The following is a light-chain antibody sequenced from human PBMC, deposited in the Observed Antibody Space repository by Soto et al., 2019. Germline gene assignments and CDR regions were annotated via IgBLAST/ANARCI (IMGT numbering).Light chain of an antibody. Sequence: QSALTQPASVSGSPGQSSTISCTGTSSDVGCYNYVSWYQQHPGKAPKLMIYDVSNRPSGVSNRFSGSKSGNTASLTISGLQAEDEADYYCSSYTSSSTLVVFGGGTKVTVL. CDR1: SSDVGCYNY. CDR3: SSYTSSSTLVV. V-gene: IGLV2-14*01. CDR2: DVS. J-gene: IGLJ2*01.